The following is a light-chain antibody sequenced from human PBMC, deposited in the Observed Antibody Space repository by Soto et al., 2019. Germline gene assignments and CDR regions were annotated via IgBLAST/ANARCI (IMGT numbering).Light chain of an antibody. J-gene: IGLJ1*01. Sequence: QSVLTQPPSTSGTPGQRVTFSCSGGSSNIGSNTVNWYQHLPGTAPKLLIYSNNQRPSGVPDRFSGSKSGTSASLAVSGLQSEDEADYYCAAWDDTLNGYVFGTRTKVTVL. CDR1: SSNIGSNT. CDR3: AAWDDTLNGYV. CDR2: SNN. V-gene: IGLV1-44*01.